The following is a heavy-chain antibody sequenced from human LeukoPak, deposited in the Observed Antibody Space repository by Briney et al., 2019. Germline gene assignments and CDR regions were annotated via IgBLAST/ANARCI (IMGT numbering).Heavy chain of an antibody. D-gene: IGHD2/OR15-2a*01. CDR3: AKAGNIDSPPPGYFEY. Sequence: GGSLRLSCAASGFTFSNNAMSWVRQAPGKGLEWVSSITGSGATTYHADSVKGRFTISRDNSENTLYLQMNSLRAEDTAVYYCAKAGNIDSPPPGYFEYWGQGTLVTVSS. J-gene: IGHJ4*02. CDR2: ITGSGATT. V-gene: IGHV3-23*01. CDR1: GFTFSNNA.